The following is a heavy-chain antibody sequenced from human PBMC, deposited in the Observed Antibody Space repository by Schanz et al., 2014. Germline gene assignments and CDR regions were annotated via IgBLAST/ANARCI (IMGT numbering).Heavy chain of an antibody. CDR3: AKNRAGGYEGFLGS. V-gene: IGHV3-33*03. CDR2: ISYDGSSK. D-gene: IGHD5-12*01. J-gene: IGHJ5*01. Sequence: QVQLVESGGGVVQPGRSLRLSCAASGITLSGYGLHWVRQAPGKGLEWVALISYDGSSKNHADSVQGRFTISRDNSKNSLYLQIDSLRSEDTALYYVAKNRAGGYEGFLGSWR. CDR1: GITLSGYG.